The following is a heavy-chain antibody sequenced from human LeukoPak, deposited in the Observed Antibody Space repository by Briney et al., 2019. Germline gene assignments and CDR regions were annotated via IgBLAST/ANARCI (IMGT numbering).Heavy chain of an antibody. Sequence: GGSRRLSCAASGFTFSSYAMSWVRQAPGKGLEWVAVISSGGNTKYADSERGRFSISRDNSKNTLYLQMDSLRAEDTAVYYCAKHLGGNYFDRPFDYWGQGTLVTVSS. CDR1: GFTFSSYA. CDR2: ISSGGNT. J-gene: IGHJ4*02. CDR3: AKHLGGNYFDRPFDY. V-gene: IGHV3-23*01. D-gene: IGHD3-22*01.